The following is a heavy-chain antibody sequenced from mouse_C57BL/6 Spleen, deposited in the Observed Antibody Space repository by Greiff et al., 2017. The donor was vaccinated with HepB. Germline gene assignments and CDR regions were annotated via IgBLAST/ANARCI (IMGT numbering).Heavy chain of an antibody. D-gene: IGHD2-3*01. CDR3: TRGGGYSYAMDY. V-gene: IGHV5-9-1*02. CDR1: GFTFSSYA. Sequence: EVQLVESGEGLVKPGGSLKLSCAASGFTFSSYAMSWVRQTPEKRLEWVAYISSGGDYIYYADTVKGRFTISRDNARNTLYLQMSSLKSEDTAMYYCTRGGGYSYAMDYWGQGTSVTVSS. J-gene: IGHJ4*01. CDR2: ISSGGDYI.